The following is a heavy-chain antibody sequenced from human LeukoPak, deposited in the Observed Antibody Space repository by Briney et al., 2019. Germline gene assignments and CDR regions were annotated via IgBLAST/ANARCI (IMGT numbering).Heavy chain of an antibody. J-gene: IGHJ4*02. CDR1: GFTFSSYS. D-gene: IGHD2-2*01. V-gene: IGHV3-48*01. Sequence: GGSLRLSCAASGFTFSSYSMNWVRQAPGKGLEWVSYISSSSSTIYYADSVKGRFTTSRDNAKNSLYLQMNSLRAEDTAVYYCARVAVVPAAIFSDYWGQGTLVTVSS. CDR3: ARVAVVPAAIFSDY. CDR2: ISSSSSTI.